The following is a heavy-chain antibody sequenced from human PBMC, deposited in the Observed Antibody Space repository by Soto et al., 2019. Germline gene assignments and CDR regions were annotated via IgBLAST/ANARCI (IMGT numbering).Heavy chain of an antibody. D-gene: IGHD3-3*01. Sequence: QVQLQESGPGLVKPSQTLSLTCTVSGGSISSGTSYWSWIRQRTGKGLEWIGYIFYSGSFYYTPSLRGRVMILADTSKNQFTLRLRSVTAADTAVYYCARAPETPSILGVALPYFFDYWGQGALVTVSS. CDR1: GGSISSGTSY. CDR2: IFYSGSF. V-gene: IGHV4-31*03. CDR3: ARAPETPSILGVALPYFFDY. J-gene: IGHJ4*02.